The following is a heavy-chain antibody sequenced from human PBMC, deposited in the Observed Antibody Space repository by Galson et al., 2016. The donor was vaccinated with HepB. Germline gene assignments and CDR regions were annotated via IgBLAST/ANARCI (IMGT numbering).Heavy chain of an antibody. CDR2: IRSKSNNYAT. CDR3: TRYCSSSDCLRPLFDP. Sequence: SLRLSCAASGFTLSGSAMHWVRQASGKGLEWVGRIRSKSNNYATEYAASVKGRFIMSRDDSQNTAYLQLNRLKTEDTAMYFCTRYCSSSDCLRPLFDPWGQGTQVTVSS. V-gene: IGHV3-73*01. CDR1: GFTLSGSA. J-gene: IGHJ5*02. D-gene: IGHD2-2*01.